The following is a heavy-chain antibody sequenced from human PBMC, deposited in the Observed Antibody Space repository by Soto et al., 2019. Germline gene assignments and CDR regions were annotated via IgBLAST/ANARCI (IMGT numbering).Heavy chain of an antibody. CDR1: GGTFSSYA. V-gene: IGHV1-69*01. CDR3: ARDRGDDYGDYVFGYWFDP. D-gene: IGHD4-17*01. CDR2: IIPIFGTA. Sequence: QVQLVQSGAEVKKPGSSVKASCKASGGTFSSYAISCVRQAPGQGLEWMGGIIPIFGTANYAQKFQGRVTITADESTSTAYMELSSLRSEDTAVYYCARDRGDDYGDYVFGYWFDPWGQGTLVTVSS. J-gene: IGHJ5*02.